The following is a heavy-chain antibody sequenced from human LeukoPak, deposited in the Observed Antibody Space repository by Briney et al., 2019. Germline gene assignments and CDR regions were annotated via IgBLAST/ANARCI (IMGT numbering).Heavy chain of an antibody. D-gene: IGHD6-13*01. J-gene: IGHJ4*02. CDR3: ARRGSSWSKFGY. CDR2: IYYSGST. V-gene: IGHV4-59*12. Sequence: ETSETLSLTCTVSGGSISSYYWSWIRQPPGKGLEWIGYIYYSGSTNYNPSLKSRVTISVDTSKNQFSLKLSSVTAADTAVYYCARRGSSWSKFGYWGQGTLVTVSS. CDR1: GGSISSYY.